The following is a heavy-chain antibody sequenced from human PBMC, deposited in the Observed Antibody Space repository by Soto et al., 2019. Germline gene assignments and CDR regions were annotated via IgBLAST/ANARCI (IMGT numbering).Heavy chain of an antibody. CDR1: GFTFSSYW. J-gene: IGHJ6*02. CDR3: ARELPNSSSWYHYYYYGMDV. Sequence: GALRLSCAASGFTFSSYWMSWVRQAPGKGLEWVANIKQDGSEKYYVDSVKGRFTISRDNAKNSLYLQMNSLRAEDTAVYYCARELPNSSSWYHYYYYGMDVWGQGTTVTVSS. D-gene: IGHD6-13*01. V-gene: IGHV3-7*01. CDR2: IKQDGSEK.